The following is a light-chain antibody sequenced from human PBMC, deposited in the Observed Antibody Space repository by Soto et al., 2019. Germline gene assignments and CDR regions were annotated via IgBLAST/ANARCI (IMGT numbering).Light chain of an antibody. Sequence: EIVMTQSPATLSVSPGERATLSCRASLSVGSNLAWYQEKPGQAPRLLIYGASTRATGIPARFSGSGSGTEFTLTISSLQSEDFAVYYCQQYNNWPLFTFGPGTKVDIK. CDR1: LSVGSN. J-gene: IGKJ3*01. CDR3: QQYNNWPLFT. CDR2: GAS. V-gene: IGKV3-15*01.